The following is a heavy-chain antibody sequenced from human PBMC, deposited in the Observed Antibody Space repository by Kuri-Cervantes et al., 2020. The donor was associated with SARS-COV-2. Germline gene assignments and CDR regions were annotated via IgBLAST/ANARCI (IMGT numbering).Heavy chain of an antibody. CDR1: GFTFSSYA. J-gene: IGHJ4*02. CDR3: ARDQDYYDSNDYVDY. Sequence: GGSLRLSCAASGFTFSSYAMHWVRQAPGKGLEWVAVISYDGSNKYYADSVKGRFTISRDNSKNTLYLQMNSLRAEDTAVYYCARDQDYYDSNDYVDYWGQGTLVTVSS. V-gene: IGHV3-30*04. D-gene: IGHD3-22*01. CDR2: ISYDGSNK.